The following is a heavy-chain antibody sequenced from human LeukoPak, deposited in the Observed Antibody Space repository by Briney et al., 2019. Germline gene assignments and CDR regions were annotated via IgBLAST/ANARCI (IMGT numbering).Heavy chain of an antibody. J-gene: IGHJ5*02. V-gene: IGHV4-34*01. CDR3: ARGIQLWLNWFDP. D-gene: IGHD5-18*01. CDR1: GGSLSGYY. CDR2: INHSGST. Sequence: PSETLSLTCAVYGGSLSGYYWNWIRQPPGKGLEWIGEINHSGSTNYNPSLKSRVTISVDTSKNQFSLKLSSVTAADTAVYYCARGIQLWLNWFDPWGQGTLVTVSS.